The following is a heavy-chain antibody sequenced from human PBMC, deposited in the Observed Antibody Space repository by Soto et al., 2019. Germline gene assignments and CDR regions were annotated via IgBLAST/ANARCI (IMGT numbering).Heavy chain of an antibody. CDR1: GGSIRTGAYY. J-gene: IGHJ1*01. V-gene: IGHV4-31*03. CDR2: ISYGGST. Sequence: QVQLQESGPGLVKPSQTLSLTCTVSGGSIRTGAYYWRWIRQHPGEGLEWIGYISYGGSTYYNPSLKSRTTLSMDTSNNQCSRTLSSVTAADTAVYCCARFVMAGISALPAHWGQGTLVTVSS. D-gene: IGHD6-19*01. CDR3: ARFVMAGISALPAH.